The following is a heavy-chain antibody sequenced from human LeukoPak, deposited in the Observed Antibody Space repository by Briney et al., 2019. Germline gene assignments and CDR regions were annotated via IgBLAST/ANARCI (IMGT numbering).Heavy chain of an antibody. CDR2: ISYDGSNK. CDR3: ARGFRGAGVGYYYYGMDV. V-gene: IGHV3-30-3*01. J-gene: IGHJ6*02. Sequence: TGGSLRLSCAASGFTFSSYAMHWVRQAPGKGLEWVAVISYDGSNKYYADSVKGRFTISRDNAKNSLYLQMNSLRAEDTAVYYCARGFRGAGVGYYYYGMDVWGQGTTVTVSS. CDR1: GFTFSSYA. D-gene: IGHD3-10*01.